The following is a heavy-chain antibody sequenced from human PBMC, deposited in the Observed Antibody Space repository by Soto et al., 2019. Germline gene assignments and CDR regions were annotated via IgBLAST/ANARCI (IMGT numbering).Heavy chain of an antibody. D-gene: IGHD5-18*01. Sequence: EVQLVESGGGLVQPGGSLRLSCVASGFTFSSYWMHWVRQAPGKGLVWVSRINSDGSSTSYADSVKGRFTISRDNAKNTLYLQMNSLRAEDTAVYYCARVRSPQVTFDAFDIWGQGTMVTVSS. CDR1: GFTFSSYW. CDR3: ARVRSPQVTFDAFDI. V-gene: IGHV3-74*01. CDR2: INSDGSST. J-gene: IGHJ3*02.